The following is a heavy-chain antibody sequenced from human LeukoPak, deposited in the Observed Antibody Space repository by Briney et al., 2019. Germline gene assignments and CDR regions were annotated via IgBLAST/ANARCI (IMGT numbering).Heavy chain of an antibody. J-gene: IGHJ4*02. D-gene: IGHD3-10*01. V-gene: IGHV3-30*02. CDR3: AKVDERITMVRGVISSDY. CDR2: IWYDGSNK. CDR1: GFTFSSYG. Sequence: GGSLRLSCAASGFTFSSYGMHWVRQAPGKGLEWVAVIWYDGSNKYYADSVKGRFTISRDNSKNTLYLQMNSLRAEDTAVYYCAKVDERITMVRGVISSDYWGQGTLVTVSS.